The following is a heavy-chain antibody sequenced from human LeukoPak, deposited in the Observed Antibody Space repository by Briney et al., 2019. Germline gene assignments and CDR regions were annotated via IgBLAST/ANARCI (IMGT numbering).Heavy chain of an antibody. CDR3: GRQLHGSFPTVVDP. V-gene: IGHV4-38-2*01. CDR1: GYSIGSGYY. CDR2: IYHSGNT. Sequence: PSETLSLTCPVSGYSIGSGYYWGWIRQPPGKGLEWIGSIYHSGNTYYNASLKSRVTISIDTSKNQFSLRLSSVTAADTAVYYCGRQLHGSFPTVVDPWGPGTLVTVSS. D-gene: IGHD1-1*01. J-gene: IGHJ5*02.